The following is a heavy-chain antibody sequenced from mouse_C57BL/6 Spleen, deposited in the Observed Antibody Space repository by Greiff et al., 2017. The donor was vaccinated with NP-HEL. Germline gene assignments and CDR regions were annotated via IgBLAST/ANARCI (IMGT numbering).Heavy chain of an antibody. CDR1: GFNIKDDY. J-gene: IGHJ4*01. CDR3: TTYSYYPGYAMDY. Sequence: EVQLQQSGAELVRPGASVKLSCTASGFNIKDDYMHWVKQRPEQGLEWIGWIDPENGDTEYASKFQGKATITADTSSNTAYLQLSSLTSEDTAVYYCTTYSYYPGYAMDYWGQGTSVTVSS. D-gene: IGHD1-1*01. CDR2: IDPENGDT. V-gene: IGHV14-4*01.